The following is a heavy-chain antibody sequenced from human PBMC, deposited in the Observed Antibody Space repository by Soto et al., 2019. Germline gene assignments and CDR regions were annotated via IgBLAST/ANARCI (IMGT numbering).Heavy chain of an antibody. V-gene: IGHV2-70*04. J-gene: IGHJ6*02. D-gene: IGHD4-17*01. CDR3: ARTSYGNDGLDV. Sequence: ESGPTLVNPTQTLTLTCTFSGFSLSTSGMRVSWIRQPPGKALEWLARIDWDVDKFYSTSLKTRLTISKDTSKNQVVLTMTNMDPVDTATYYCARTSYGNDGLDVWGQGTTVTVSS. CDR1: GFSLSTSGMR. CDR2: IDWDVDK.